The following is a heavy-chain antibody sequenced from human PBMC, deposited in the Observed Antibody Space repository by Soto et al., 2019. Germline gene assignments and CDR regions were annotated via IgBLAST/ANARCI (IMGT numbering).Heavy chain of an antibody. J-gene: IGHJ3*02. D-gene: IGHD3-16*01. V-gene: IGHV4-59*01. Sequence: SETLSLTCTVSGGSISSYYWSWIRQPPGKGLEWIGYIYYSGSTNYNPSLKSRITISVGTSKNQFSQKLSYVTAADTAVYGCARAFGSGGAFDIWGQGTMVTVSS. CDR3: ARAFGSGGAFDI. CDR1: GGSISSYY. CDR2: IYYSGST.